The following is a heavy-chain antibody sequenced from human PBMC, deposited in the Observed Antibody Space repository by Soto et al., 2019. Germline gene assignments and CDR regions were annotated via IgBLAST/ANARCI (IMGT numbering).Heavy chain of an antibody. Sequence: GGSLRLSCEASGFSFYNAWMSWVRQAPGKGLERVGRIKSKTDGGTTDYAAPVKGRFTTSRDDSKNTLYLQMNSLKTEDTAVYYCTTERDCSSTTCPGAFDIWGQGTMVTVSS. J-gene: IGHJ3*02. CDR3: TTERDCSSTTCPGAFDI. CDR2: IKSKTDGGTT. V-gene: IGHV3-15*01. CDR1: GFSFYNAW. D-gene: IGHD2-2*01.